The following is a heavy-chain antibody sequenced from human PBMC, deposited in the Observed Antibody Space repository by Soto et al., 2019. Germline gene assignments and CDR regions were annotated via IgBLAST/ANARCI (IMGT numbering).Heavy chain of an antibody. CDR3: ARWWSGSRQGFDP. Sequence: KASETLSLTCTVSGDSISSNYWSWIRQPPGKGLEWIGCIYYSGNTTYNPSFKSRVTISVDTSKNQFSLKLSSVTAADTAVYYCARWWSGSRQGFDPWGQGTLVTVSS. D-gene: IGHD3-3*01. V-gene: IGHV4-59*12. CDR2: IYYSGNT. J-gene: IGHJ5*02. CDR1: GDSISSNY.